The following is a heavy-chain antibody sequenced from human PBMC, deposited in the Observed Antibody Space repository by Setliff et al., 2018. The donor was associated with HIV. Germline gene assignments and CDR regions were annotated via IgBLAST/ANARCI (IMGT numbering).Heavy chain of an antibody. CDR2: IFPMIGTA. Sequence: SVKVSCKASGGTFNSYAISWVRQAPGQGLEWMGRIFPMIGTANLAQKFQGRVTITADKSTSTAYMELRSLRSEDTAVYYCARPITMIADAFDIWGQETMVTVSS. CDR3: ARPITMIADAFDI. V-gene: IGHV1-69*04. D-gene: IGHD3-22*01. J-gene: IGHJ3*02. CDR1: GGTFNSYA.